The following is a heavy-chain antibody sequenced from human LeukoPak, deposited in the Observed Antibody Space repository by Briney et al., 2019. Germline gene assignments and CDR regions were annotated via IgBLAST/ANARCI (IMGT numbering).Heavy chain of an antibody. V-gene: IGHV4-39*01. CDR1: GDSISSGSHY. J-gene: IGHJ4*02. CDR3: ARSRNMATKTTWDY. D-gene: IGHD5-12*01. CDR2: IYYSGST. Sequence: SETLSLTSSVSGDSISSGSHYWGWIRQSPGVGLEWIANIYYSGSTYYNPSLRSRVTISVDTSKNQFSLKVNSANAADTAVYYCARSRNMATKTTWDYWGQGRLVTVSS.